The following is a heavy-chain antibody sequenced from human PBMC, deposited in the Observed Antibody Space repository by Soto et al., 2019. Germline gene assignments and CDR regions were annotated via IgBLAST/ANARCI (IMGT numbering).Heavy chain of an antibody. CDR2: ISSSGSTI. CDR3: ARVARLISRSYYYYYMDV. J-gene: IGHJ6*03. CDR1: GFTFSDYY. V-gene: IGHV3-11*01. D-gene: IGHD5-12*01. Sequence: VQLVESGGGLVKPGGSLRLSCAASGFTFSDYYMSWIRQAPGKGLEWVSYISSSGSTIYYADSVKGRFTISRDNAKNSLYLQMNSLRAEDTAVYYCARVARLISRSYYYYYMDVWGKGTTVTVSS.